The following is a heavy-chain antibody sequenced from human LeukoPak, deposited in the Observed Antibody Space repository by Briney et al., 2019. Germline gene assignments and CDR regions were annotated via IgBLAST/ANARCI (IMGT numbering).Heavy chain of an antibody. D-gene: IGHD3-22*01. V-gene: IGHV5-51*01. Sequence: GESLKISCKGIGYSFTTYWIAWVRQMPGKGLEWMGIVYPGDSETKTSPSFQGQVSISADKSINTAYLQWSSLKASDTAVYYCARHLRRGPIITYYFDYWGQGTLVTVSS. CDR1: GYSFTTYW. CDR2: VYPGDSET. CDR3: ARHLRRGPIITYYFDY. J-gene: IGHJ4*02.